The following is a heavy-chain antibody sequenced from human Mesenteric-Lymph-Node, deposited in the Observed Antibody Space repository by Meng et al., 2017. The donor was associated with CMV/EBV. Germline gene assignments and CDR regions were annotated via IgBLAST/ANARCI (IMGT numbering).Heavy chain of an antibody. CDR2: MNNDGTTI. J-gene: IGHJ4*02. Sequence: GESLKISCAASGFSFSNSWMHWVRQAPGKGLVWVSRMNNDGTTINYADSVRGRFTISRDNAKNTLYLQMNSLRDEDTAVYYCATAGNYYFGNWDQGTLVTVSS. D-gene: IGHD1-14*01. V-gene: IGHV3-74*01. CDR1: GFSFSNSW. CDR3: ATAGNYYFGN.